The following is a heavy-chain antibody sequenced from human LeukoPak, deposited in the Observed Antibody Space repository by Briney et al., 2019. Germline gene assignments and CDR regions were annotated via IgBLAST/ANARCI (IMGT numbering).Heavy chain of an antibody. D-gene: IGHD3-16*01. CDR2: IYYSGST. Sequence: SETLSLTCTVSGGSISSSSYCWGWIRQPPGKGLEWIVTIYYSGSTYYTPSRKSRVTTSVDTSKNQFSLNLTSVTAADTAVYYCARHGGGGARALDYWGQGTLVTVSS. CDR1: GGSISSSSYC. V-gene: IGHV4-39*01. J-gene: IGHJ4*02. CDR3: ARHGGGGARALDY.